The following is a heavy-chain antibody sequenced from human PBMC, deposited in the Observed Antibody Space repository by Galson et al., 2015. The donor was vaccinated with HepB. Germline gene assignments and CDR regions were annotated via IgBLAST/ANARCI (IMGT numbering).Heavy chain of an antibody. Sequence: SVKVSCKASGYTFTNYGIHWVRQASGQRVEWMGWINAGNGNTKYSKNFQERVTITRDTSASTAHMELSSLTYEDTAVYYCAKSGAAPPGNWFDPWGQGTLVTVSS. CDR2: INAGNGNT. CDR1: GYTFTNYG. D-gene: IGHD1-26*01. CDR3: AKSGAAPPGNWFDP. J-gene: IGHJ5*02. V-gene: IGHV1-3*01.